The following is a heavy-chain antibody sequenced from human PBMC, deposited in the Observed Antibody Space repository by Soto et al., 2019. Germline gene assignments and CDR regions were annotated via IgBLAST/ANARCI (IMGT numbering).Heavy chain of an antibody. CDR1: GFSLRTTGMR. CDR2: IDWDDDK. CDR3: VLIPRSSGWNNWFVP. V-gene: IGHV2-70*04. D-gene: IGHD6-19*01. Sequence: ESGSYAGEPTQTLTLTCTFSGFSLRTTGMRVSWIRQPPGKALEWLARIDWDDDKFYRTSLKTRLTISKDTSKNQVVLRMTNMDPVDTATYYCVLIPRSSGWNNWFVPWGPGTLVTVSS. J-gene: IGHJ5*02.